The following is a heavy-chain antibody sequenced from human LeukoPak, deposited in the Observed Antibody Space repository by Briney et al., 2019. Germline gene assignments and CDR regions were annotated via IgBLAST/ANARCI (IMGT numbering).Heavy chain of an antibody. D-gene: IGHD3-22*01. CDR3: AKDERGYYDSSGFFGAIDY. CDR1: GFTFNRYA. V-gene: IGHV3-30*02. J-gene: IGHJ4*02. Sequence: GGSLRLSCAASGFTFNRYAMHWVRQAPGKGLEWVAFIWYDGSNKYYADSVKGRFTASRDNSKNTLYLQMNSLRAEDTAVCYCAKDERGYYDSSGFFGAIDYWGQGSLVSVSS. CDR2: IWYDGSNK.